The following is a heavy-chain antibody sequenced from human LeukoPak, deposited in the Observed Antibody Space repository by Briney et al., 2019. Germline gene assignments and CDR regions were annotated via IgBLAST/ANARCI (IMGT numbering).Heavy chain of an antibody. Sequence: GGSLRLSCAASGFTFSLYGIHWVRQAPGKGLEWVAFIGYDGGNKHYADSVKGRFTIPRDNSKNTLSLQMNSLRAEDTAVYYCAKDGRYYDSSGYLAWGQGTLVTVSS. CDR2: IGYDGGNK. D-gene: IGHD3-22*01. CDR3: AKDGRYYDSSGYLA. J-gene: IGHJ5*02. CDR1: GFTFSLYG. V-gene: IGHV3-30*02.